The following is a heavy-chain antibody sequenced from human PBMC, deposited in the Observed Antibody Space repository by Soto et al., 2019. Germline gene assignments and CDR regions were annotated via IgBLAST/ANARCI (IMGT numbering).Heavy chain of an antibody. CDR3: ARDVGGLQAFDI. V-gene: IGHV3-30-3*01. CDR2: ISYDGSNK. J-gene: IGHJ3*02. Sequence: QVQLVDSGGGVVQPGRSLRLSCAASGFTFSSYAMHWVRQAPGKGLEWVAVISYDGSNKYYADSVKGRFTISRDNSKNTLYLQMNSLRAEDTAVYYCARDVGGLQAFDIWGQGTMVTVSS. CDR1: GFTFSSYA.